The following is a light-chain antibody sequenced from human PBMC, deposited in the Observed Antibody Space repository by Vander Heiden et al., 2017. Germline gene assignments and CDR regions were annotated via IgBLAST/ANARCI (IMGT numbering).Light chain of an antibody. V-gene: IGKV3-11*01. CDR2: DAS. CDR1: QSVSSY. CDR3: QQRSNWLT. Sequence: EIVLTQSPATLSLSPGERATLSCRASQSVSSYLAWYQQKPGQAPRLLIYDASNRATGIPDRFSGSGSGTDFTLTSSSLEPEDFAVYYWQQRSNWLTFGGGTKVXIK. J-gene: IGKJ4*01.